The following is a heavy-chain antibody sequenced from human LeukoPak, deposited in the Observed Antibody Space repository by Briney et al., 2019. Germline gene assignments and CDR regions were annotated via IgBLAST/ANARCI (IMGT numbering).Heavy chain of an antibody. CDR2: ISSSSNYI. J-gene: IGHJ4*02. CDR1: GFTFNNYP. Sequence: PGGSLRLSCAASGFTFNNYPMGWVRQAPGKGLEWVSSISSSSNYIYYADSLKGRFTISRDNAKNSLYLQMNSLRAEDTAVYYCAREAGYSSGWTLDYWGQGTLVTVSS. D-gene: IGHD6-19*01. V-gene: IGHV3-21*01. CDR3: AREAGYSSGWTLDY.